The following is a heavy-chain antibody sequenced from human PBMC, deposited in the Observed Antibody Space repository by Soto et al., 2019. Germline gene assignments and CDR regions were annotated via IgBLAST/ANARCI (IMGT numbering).Heavy chain of an antibody. D-gene: IGHD4-17*01. J-gene: IGHJ2*01. CDR2: IIPALGTA. CDR3: ARPDFGDYWYFDL. Sequence: QDQLVQSGAEVKKPGSSVKVSCKASGGTFSSHTFSWVRQAPGQGLEWMGIIIPALGTATYAQKFQGTVTITADESATTVYMELNSLRSEDTAVYYCARPDFGDYWYFDLWGRGTLVTVSS. V-gene: IGHV1-69*08. CDR1: GGTFSSHT.